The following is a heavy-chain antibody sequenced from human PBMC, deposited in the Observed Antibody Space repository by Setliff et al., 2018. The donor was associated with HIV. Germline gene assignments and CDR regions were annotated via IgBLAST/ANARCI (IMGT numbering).Heavy chain of an antibody. CDR2: MMPSSGNT. CDR3: ARDNYDDYSRVQMDV. V-gene: IGHV1-8*02. J-gene: IGHJ6*04. CDR1: GYTFTSYD. Sequence: ASVKVSCKASGYTFTSYDINWVRQATGQGLEWMGWMMPSSGNTGYAQKFQGRLTMTRNTSISTAYMELSGLISDDTAIYYCARDNYDDYSRVQMDVWGKGTTVTVSS. D-gene: IGHD4-17*01.